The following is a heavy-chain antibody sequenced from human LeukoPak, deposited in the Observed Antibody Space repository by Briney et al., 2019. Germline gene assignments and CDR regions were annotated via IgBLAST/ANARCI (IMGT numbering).Heavy chain of an antibody. V-gene: IGHV3-48*03. Sequence: GGSLRLSCAASGFTFSSYEMNWVRQAPGKGLEWVSYISSSGSTIYYADSVKGRFAISRDNAKNSLYLQMNSLRAEDTAVYYCARGAVVPAAMRSYYYYYMDVWGKGTTVTISS. CDR2: ISSSGSTI. CDR3: ARGAVVPAAMRSYYYYYMDV. J-gene: IGHJ6*03. CDR1: GFTFSSYE. D-gene: IGHD2-2*01.